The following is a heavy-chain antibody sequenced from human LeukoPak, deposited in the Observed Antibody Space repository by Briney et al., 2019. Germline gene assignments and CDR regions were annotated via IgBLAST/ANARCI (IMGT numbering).Heavy chain of an antibody. CDR3: ARGDYYDSSGYYGNWFDP. V-gene: IGHV4-59*01. CDR2: IYYSGST. CDR1: GGSISSYY. Sequence: XXXTXXVSGGSISSYYWSWIRQPPGKGLEWIGYIYYSGSTNYNPSLKSRVTISVDTSKNQFSLKLSSVTAADTAVYYCARGDYYDSSGYYGNWFDPWGQGTLVTVSS. J-gene: IGHJ5*02. D-gene: IGHD3-22*01.